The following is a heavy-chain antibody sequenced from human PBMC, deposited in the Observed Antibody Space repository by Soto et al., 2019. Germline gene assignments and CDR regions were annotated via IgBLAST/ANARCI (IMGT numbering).Heavy chain of an antibody. J-gene: IGHJ4*02. V-gene: IGHV4-39*01. CDR3: ARHEAGRYFDS. Sequence: QLQLQESGPGLVKPSETLSLTCTVSRGSISSGTNYWAWIRQPPGKGLEWIANIYYSGSTFYNPSLKSRVTISLDTSKNQFSLKLRSVTAADTAVYYCARHEAGRYFDSWGQGTLVTVSS. CDR1: RGSISSGTNY. D-gene: IGHD6-25*01. CDR2: IYYSGST.